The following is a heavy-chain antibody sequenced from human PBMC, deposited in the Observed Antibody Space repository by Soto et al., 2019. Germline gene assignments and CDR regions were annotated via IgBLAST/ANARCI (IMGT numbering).Heavy chain of an antibody. CDR1: GDSISSGGYS. J-gene: IGHJ4*02. CDR3: ARVMYGSGKPIFAH. D-gene: IGHD3-10*01. CDR2: IYVSGSA. V-gene: IGHV4-30-2*01. Sequence: QLQLQVSGSGLVKPSQTLSLTCAVSGDSISSGGYSWGWIRQPPGKGLEWIGDIYVSGSAYYNPSLQSRVDIAVDGSKNHFSLNLNSMTATDTAFYYCARVMYGSGKPIFAHWGLGALVTVSS.